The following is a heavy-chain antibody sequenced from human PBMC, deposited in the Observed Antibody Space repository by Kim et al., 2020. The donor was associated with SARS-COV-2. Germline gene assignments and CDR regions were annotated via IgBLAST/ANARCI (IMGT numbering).Heavy chain of an antibody. V-gene: IGHV1-69*13. CDR3: ARDPRSIAGYYYGMDV. D-gene: IGHD6-13*01. J-gene: IGHJ6*02. CDR1: GGTFSSYA. CDR2: IIPIFGTA. Sequence: SVKVSCKASGGTFSSYAISWVRQAPGQGLEWMGGIIPIFGTANYAQKFQGRVTLTADESTSTAYMELSSLRSEDTAVYYCARDPRSIAGYYYGMDVWGQGTTFTVSS.